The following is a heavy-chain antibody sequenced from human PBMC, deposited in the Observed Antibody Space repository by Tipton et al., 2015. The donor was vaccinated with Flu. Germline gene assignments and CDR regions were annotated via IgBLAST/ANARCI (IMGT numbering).Heavy chain of an antibody. CDR2: IIPIFGTA. D-gene: IGHD3-10*01. Sequence: QLVQSGPEVKKPGSSVKVSCKASGGTFSSYTISWVRQAPGQGLEWMGRIIPIFGTANYAQKFQGRVTITADESTSTAYMELSSLRSEDTAVYYCARGEKISLSWFGDFDYWGQGTLVTVSS. V-gene: IGHV1-69*18. CDR1: GGTFSSYT. J-gene: IGHJ4*02. CDR3: ARGEKISLSWFGDFDY.